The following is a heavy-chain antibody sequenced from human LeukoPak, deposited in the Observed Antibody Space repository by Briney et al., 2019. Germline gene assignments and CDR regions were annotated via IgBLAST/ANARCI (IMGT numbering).Heavy chain of an antibody. J-gene: IGHJ4*02. Sequence: ASVKVSCKASGYTFTGYYIHWVRQAPGQGLEWMGWINSNSGGTNYAQRFQGRVTMTRDTSTSTAYMDLSRLTSNDTAIYYCARDGGSEYVEIGYWGQGTLVTVSS. CDR2: INSNSGGT. CDR1: GYTFTGYY. V-gene: IGHV1-2*02. D-gene: IGHD3-10*02. CDR3: ARDGGSEYVEIGY.